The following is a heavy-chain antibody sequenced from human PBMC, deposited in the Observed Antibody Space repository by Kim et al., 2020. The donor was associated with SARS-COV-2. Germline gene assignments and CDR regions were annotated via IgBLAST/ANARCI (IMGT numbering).Heavy chain of an antibody. J-gene: IGHJ3*02. CDR3: AREGSGSGSYYPDAFDI. Sequence: VKGRSTISRDNAKNSLYLQRNSLRAEDTAVYYCAREGSGSGSYYPDAFDIWGQGTMVTVSS. D-gene: IGHD3-10*01. V-gene: IGHV3-11*06.